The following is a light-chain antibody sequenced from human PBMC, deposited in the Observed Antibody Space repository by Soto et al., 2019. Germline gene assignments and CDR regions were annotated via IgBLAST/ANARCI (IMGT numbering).Light chain of an antibody. CDR2: LNSDGSH. CDR1: SGHSNYA. CDR3: QTWGTGPLV. Sequence: QLVLTQSPSASASLGASVKLTCTLSSGHSNYAIAWHQQQPEKGPRYLMKLNSDGSHSKGDGIPDRFSGSSSGAERYLTSSSLQSEDEADYYCQTWGTGPLVFGGGTKLTVL. V-gene: IGLV4-69*01. J-gene: IGLJ2*01.